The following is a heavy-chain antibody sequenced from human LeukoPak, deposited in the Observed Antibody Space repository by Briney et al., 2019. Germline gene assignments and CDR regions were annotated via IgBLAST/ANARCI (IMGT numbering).Heavy chain of an antibody. J-gene: IGHJ6*03. V-gene: IGHV5-51*01. CDR1: GYNFTSYW. CDR3: ARHGIDSSWTGRYYYYYYMDV. CDR2: IYLGDSDT. Sequence: GESLKISCKGSGYNFTSYWISWVRPMPGKGLEWMGIIYLGDSDTRYSPSFQGQVTISADKSISTAYLQWSSLKASDTAMYYCARHGIDSSWTGRYYYYYYMDVWGKGTTVTISS. D-gene: IGHD6-19*01.